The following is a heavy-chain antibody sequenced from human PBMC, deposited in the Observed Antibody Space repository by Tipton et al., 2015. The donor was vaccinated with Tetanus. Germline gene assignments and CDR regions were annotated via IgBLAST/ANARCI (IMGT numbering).Heavy chain of an antibody. CDR1: GGSVSSGSYY. CDR2: IYYSGST. D-gene: IGHD4-17*01. Sequence: TLSLTCTVSGGSVSSGSYYWSWIRQPPGKGLEWIGYIYYSGSTNYNPSLKSRVTISVDTSKNQFSLKLTSVTAADTAVYYCARDRGLTTSGGIGMDVWGQGTTGTVFS. J-gene: IGHJ6*02. V-gene: IGHV4-61*01. CDR3: ARDRGLTTSGGIGMDV.